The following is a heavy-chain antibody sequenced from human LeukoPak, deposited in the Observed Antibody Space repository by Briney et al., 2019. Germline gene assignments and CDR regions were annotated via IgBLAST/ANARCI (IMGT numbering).Heavy chain of an antibody. CDR3: ARVFSSWYHYDY. CDR1: GFTFSSYW. Sequence: GGSLRLSCAASGFTFSSYWMHWVRQAPGKGLVWVSRINSDGSSTSYVDSVKGRFTVSRDNAKNTLYLQMNSLRAEDTAVYYCARVFSSWYHYDYWGQGTLVTVSS. CDR2: INSDGSST. V-gene: IGHV3-74*01. D-gene: IGHD6-13*01. J-gene: IGHJ4*02.